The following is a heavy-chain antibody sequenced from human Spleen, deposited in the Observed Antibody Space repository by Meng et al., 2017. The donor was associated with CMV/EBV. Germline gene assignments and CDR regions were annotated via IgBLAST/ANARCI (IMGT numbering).Heavy chain of an antibody. J-gene: IGHJ6*02. CDR3: ARVAAAGRGMDV. Sequence: GESLKISCAASGFTFSSHWMTWVRQAPGKGLEWVANINQDGSQKNYVDSVKGRFTISRDNAKNSLFLQMNSLRAEDTAVYYCARVAAAGRGMDVWSQGTTVTVSS. CDR1: GFTFSSHW. CDR2: INQDGSQK. D-gene: IGHD6-13*01. V-gene: IGHV3-7*04.